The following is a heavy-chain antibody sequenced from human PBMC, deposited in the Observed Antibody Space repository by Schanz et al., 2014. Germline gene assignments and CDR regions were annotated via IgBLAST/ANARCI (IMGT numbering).Heavy chain of an antibody. CDR3: ARVHIATYHYNSPGAFDI. V-gene: IGHV1-2*02. Sequence: QVHLEQSGPEVKKPGASVKVSCKASGYTFTSYYMHWVRQAPGQGPELMGWINAHTGNTQYAQKFQGRVNMTRDTVTTTVHLELTRLRTDDTAIYYGARVHIATYHYNSPGAFDIWGQGTRVTVSS. J-gene: IGHJ3*02. D-gene: IGHD3-10*01. CDR1: GYTFTSYY. CDR2: INAHTGNT.